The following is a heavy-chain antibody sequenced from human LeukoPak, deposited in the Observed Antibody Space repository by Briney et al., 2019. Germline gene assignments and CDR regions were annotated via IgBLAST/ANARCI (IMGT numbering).Heavy chain of an antibody. Sequence: ASVMVSCKGSGYIFPSYGLAWVRQAPGQGLEWMGWISPYNGETKYAQNFQDRLTLTTDTSTSTAYMELRSLRSDDTAVYYCVRDNLPVGSPENYFDSWGQGTLVTVSS. D-gene: IGHD1-26*01. CDR1: GYIFPSYG. J-gene: IGHJ4*02. V-gene: IGHV1-18*01. CDR3: VRDNLPVGSPENYFDS. CDR2: ISPYNGET.